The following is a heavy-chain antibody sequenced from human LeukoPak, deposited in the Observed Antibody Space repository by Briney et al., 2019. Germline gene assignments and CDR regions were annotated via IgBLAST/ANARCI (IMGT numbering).Heavy chain of an antibody. V-gene: IGHV4-59*01. CDR3: ARAQYSGSYGYYFDY. D-gene: IGHD1-26*01. CDR1: GGSISSYY. CDR2: IYYSGST. Sequence: SETLSLTCTVSGGSISSYYWSWIRQPPGKGLEWIGYIYYSGSTNYNPSLKSRVTISVDTSKNQFSLKLSSVTAADTAVDYCARAQYSGSYGYYFDYWGQGTLVTVSS. J-gene: IGHJ4*02.